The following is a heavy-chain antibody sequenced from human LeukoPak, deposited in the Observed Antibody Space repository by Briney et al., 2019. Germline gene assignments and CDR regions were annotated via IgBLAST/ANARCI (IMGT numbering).Heavy chain of an antibody. CDR1: RYTFTSYD. Sequence: GASVEVSCKASRYTFTSYDINWVRQATGQGLEWMGWMNPNSGNTGYAQKFQGRVTMTRNTSISTVHMELSSLRSEDTAVYYCARGLDCSRTSCYNNWFDPWGQGTLVTVSS. J-gene: IGHJ5*02. V-gene: IGHV1-8*01. CDR2: MNPNSGNT. D-gene: IGHD2-2*02. CDR3: ARGLDCSRTSCYNNWFDP.